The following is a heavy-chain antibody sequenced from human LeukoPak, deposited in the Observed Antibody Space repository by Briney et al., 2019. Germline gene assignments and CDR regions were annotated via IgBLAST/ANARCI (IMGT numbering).Heavy chain of an antibody. CDR3: ARVIAAAATVDY. D-gene: IGHD6-13*01. J-gene: IGHJ4*02. Sequence: GGSLRLSCAASGFTVSTYYMTWVRQAPGKGLECVSVIYSGGSTYYADSVKGRFTVSRDNAKNSLYLQMNSLRAEDTAVYYCARVIAAAATVDYWGQGTLVTVSS. V-gene: IGHV3-53*01. CDR1: GFTVSTYY. CDR2: IYSGGST.